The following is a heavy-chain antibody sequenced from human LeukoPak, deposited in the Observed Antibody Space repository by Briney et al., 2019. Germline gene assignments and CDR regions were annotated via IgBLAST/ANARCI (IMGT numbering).Heavy chain of an antibody. CDR2: ISGSGGST. CDR3: ARERAPGYCSGGSCYSGGWFDP. D-gene: IGHD2-15*01. V-gene: IGHV3-23*01. J-gene: IGHJ5*02. Sequence: PGGSLRLSCTVSGFTVSSNSMSWVRQAPGKGLEWVSAISGSGGSTYYADSVKGRFTISRDNAKNSLYLQMSSLRAEDTAVYYCARERAPGYCSGGSCYSGGWFDPWGQGTLVTVSS. CDR1: GFTVSSNS.